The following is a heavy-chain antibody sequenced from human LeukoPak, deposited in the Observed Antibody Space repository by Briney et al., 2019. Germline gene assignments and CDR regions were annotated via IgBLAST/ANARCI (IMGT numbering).Heavy chain of an antibody. Sequence: GGSLRLSCTASGFTFGDYAMSWVRQAPGKGLEWVGFIRSKAYGGTTEYAASVKGRFTISSDDSKSIAYLQMNSLKTEDTTVYYCTRDILPSEYSGSLPDYWGQGTLVTVSS. CDR2: IRSKAYGGTT. J-gene: IGHJ4*02. CDR3: TRDILPSEYSGSLPDY. CDR1: GFTFGDYA. V-gene: IGHV3-49*04. D-gene: IGHD1-26*01.